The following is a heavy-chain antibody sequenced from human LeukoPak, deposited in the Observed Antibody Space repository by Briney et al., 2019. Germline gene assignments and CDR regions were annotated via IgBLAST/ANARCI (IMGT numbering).Heavy chain of an antibody. CDR3: AKPPSMTTVNTGYYYYYMDV. V-gene: IGHV3-23*01. Sequence: PGGSLGLSCAASGFTFSSYAMSWVRQAPGKGLEWVSAISGSGGSTYYADSVEGRFTISRDNSKNTQYLQMNSLRAEDTAVYYCAKPPSMTTVNTGYYYYYMDVWGKGTTVTVSS. CDR1: GFTFSSYA. D-gene: IGHD4-11*01. CDR2: ISGSGGST. J-gene: IGHJ6*03.